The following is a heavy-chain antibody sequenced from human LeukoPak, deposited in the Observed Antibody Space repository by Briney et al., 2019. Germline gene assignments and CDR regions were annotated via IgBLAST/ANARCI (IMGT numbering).Heavy chain of an antibody. CDR2: IRSDGTNK. D-gene: IGHD6-19*01. CDR1: GFTFSSYG. J-gene: IGHJ3*02. CDR3: ARMRYSSGWPFDAFDI. V-gene: IGHV3-30*02. Sequence: TGGSLRLSCAASGFTFSSYGMHWVRQAPGKGLEWVAFIRSDGTNKYYADSVKGRFTISRDTSKNTLYLQMNSLRAEDTAVYYCARMRYSSGWPFDAFDIWGQGTMVTVSS.